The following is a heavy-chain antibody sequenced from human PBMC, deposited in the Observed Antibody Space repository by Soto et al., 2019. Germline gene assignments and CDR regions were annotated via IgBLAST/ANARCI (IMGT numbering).Heavy chain of an antibody. CDR2: ISGSGGST. CDR1: GFTFSSYA. Sequence: VQLLESGGGLVQPGGSLRLSCAASGFTFSSYAMSWVRQAPGKGLEWVSAISGSGGSTYYADSVEGRFTISRDNSKNTLYVQMNSLRAEDTAVYYCAKGITIFGVIIEGDYYYGMDVWGQGTTVTVPS. V-gene: IGHV3-23*01. J-gene: IGHJ6*02. D-gene: IGHD3-3*01. CDR3: AKGITIFGVIIEGDYYYGMDV.